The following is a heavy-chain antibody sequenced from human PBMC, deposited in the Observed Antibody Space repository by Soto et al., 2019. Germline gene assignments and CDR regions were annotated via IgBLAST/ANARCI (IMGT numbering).Heavy chain of an antibody. D-gene: IGHD1-1*01. Sequence: GGSLRLSCAASGFTFSSYEMHWVRQAPGKGLEWISYISSTGSGTHYADSVKGRFTISRDNARNSLSLQMNSLRAEDTAIYYCVRDLHEPLPADVLQVANRGQGTQVTVSS. CDR2: ISSTGSGT. V-gene: IGHV3-48*03. J-gene: IGHJ4*02. CDR3: VRDLHEPLPADVLQVAN. CDR1: GFTFSSYE.